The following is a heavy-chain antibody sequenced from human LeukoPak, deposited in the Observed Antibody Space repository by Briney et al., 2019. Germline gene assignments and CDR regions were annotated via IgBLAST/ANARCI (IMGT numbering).Heavy chain of an antibody. Sequence: SETLSLTCAVAGYSISSGYFWGWIRQPPGKGLGGIGSLYHSGDTYYNPSLKSRVTMSLDTSKNHFSLNLTSVTAADTAVYYCASRPLDSRAYYFGVWGQGTLVTVSS. V-gene: IGHV4-38-2*01. D-gene: IGHD3-22*01. J-gene: IGHJ4*02. CDR1: GYSISSGYF. CDR2: LYHSGDT. CDR3: ASRPLDSRAYYFGV.